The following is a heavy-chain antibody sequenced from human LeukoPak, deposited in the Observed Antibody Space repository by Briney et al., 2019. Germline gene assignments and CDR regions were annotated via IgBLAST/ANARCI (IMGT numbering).Heavy chain of an antibody. CDR3: ARVRVRSVAATRGYYFDY. CDR2: MNPNSGNT. D-gene: IGHD2-15*01. V-gene: IGHV1-8*01. Sequence: GASVKVSCKASGYTFTSYDINWVRQATGQGLEWMGWMNPNSGNTGYAQKFQGRVTMTRSTSISTAYMELSSLRSEDTAVYYCARVRVRSVAATRGYYFDYWGQGTLVTVSS. J-gene: IGHJ4*02. CDR1: GYTFTSYD.